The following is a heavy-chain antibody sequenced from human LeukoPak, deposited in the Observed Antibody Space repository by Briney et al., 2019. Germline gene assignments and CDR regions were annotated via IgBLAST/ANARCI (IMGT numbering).Heavy chain of an antibody. Sequence: GGTLRLSCAASGFTFSSYSMNWVRQAPGKGLEWVSSISSSDTYIYHADSVKGRFTISRDNAKNSLYLQMNSLRAEDTAVYYCARDYRWAYYYYGMDVWGQGTTVTVSS. V-gene: IGHV3-21*01. D-gene: IGHD2-8*02. CDR3: ARDYRWAYYYYGMDV. CDR1: GFTFSSYS. CDR2: ISSSDTYI. J-gene: IGHJ6*02.